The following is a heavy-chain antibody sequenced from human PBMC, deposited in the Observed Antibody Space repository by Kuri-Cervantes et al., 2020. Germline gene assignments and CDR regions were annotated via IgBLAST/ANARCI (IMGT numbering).Heavy chain of an antibody. V-gene: IGHV1-69*05. J-gene: IGHJ6*03. CDR1: GYTFTGYY. CDR2: IIPIFGTA. CDR3: ASTHDSSGPSFYYYYYMDV. Sequence: SVKVSCKASGYTFTGYYIHWVRLAPGQGLEWMGGIIPIFGTANYAQKFQGRVTITTDESTSTAYMELSSLRSEDTAVYYCASTHDSSGPSFYYYYYMDVWGKGTTVTVSS. D-gene: IGHD3-22*01.